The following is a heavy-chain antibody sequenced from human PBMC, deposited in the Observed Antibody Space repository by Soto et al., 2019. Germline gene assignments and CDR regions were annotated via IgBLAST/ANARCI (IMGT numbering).Heavy chain of an antibody. CDR3: ARGRYGDY. CDR2: ISAHNGNT. J-gene: IGHJ4*02. V-gene: IGHV1-18*01. D-gene: IGHD1-1*01. CDR1: GYAFTTYG. Sequence: QVHLVQSGAEVKKPGASVKVSCQASGYAFTTYGITWVRQAPGQGLEWMGWISAHNGNTNYAQKLQGRVTVTRDTPKSTAYMELRSLRSDDTAVYYCARGRYGDYWGQGALVTVSS.